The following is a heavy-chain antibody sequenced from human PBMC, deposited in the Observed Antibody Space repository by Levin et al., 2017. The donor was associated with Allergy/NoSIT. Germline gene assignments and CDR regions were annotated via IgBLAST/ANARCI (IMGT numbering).Heavy chain of an antibody. V-gene: IGHV1-2*02. CDR1: GYTFTDHY. J-gene: IGHJ4*02. D-gene: IGHD4-17*01. CDR3: ARNDYGDYVQDFDY. CDR2: VNCNSGDT. Sequence: GESLKISCKAAGYTFTDHYMHWVRQAPGQGLEWMGWVNCNSGDTHYAQKFQDRVTMTRDTSITTAYMEGSSLRFDDTALYFCARNDYGDYVQDFDYWGQGTLVPVSS.